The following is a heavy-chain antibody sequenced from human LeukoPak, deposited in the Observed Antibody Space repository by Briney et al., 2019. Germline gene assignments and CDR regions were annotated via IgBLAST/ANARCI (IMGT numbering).Heavy chain of an antibody. V-gene: IGHV5-51*01. Sequence: GESLKISCKGSGYSFTSYWIGWVRQMPGKGLEWMGIIYPGDSDTRYSPSFQGQVTISADKSISTAYLQWSSLKASDTAMYYCARRGYYDSSGYWDDAFDIWGQGTMVTVSS. J-gene: IGHJ3*02. CDR3: ARRGYYDSSGYWDDAFDI. CDR2: IYPGDSDT. CDR1: GYSFTSYW. D-gene: IGHD3-22*01.